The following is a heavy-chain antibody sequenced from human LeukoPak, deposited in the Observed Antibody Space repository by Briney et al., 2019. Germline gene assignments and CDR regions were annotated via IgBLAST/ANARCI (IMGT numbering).Heavy chain of an antibody. D-gene: IGHD2-2*01. CDR3: AVRDVVPAAMGDY. J-gene: IGHJ4*02. CDR2: ITNDGSST. CDR1: GLTFSSHW. Sequence: GGSLRLSCAASGLTFSSHWMHWVRQAPGKGLVWVSRITNDGSSTTYADSVKGRFTISRDNAKNMLYLQMNSLRAEDTAVYYCAVRDVVPAAMGDYWGQGTLVTVSS. V-gene: IGHV3-74*01.